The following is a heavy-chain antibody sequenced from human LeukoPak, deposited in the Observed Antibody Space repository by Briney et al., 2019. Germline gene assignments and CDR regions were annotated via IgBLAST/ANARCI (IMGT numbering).Heavy chain of an antibody. CDR3: ARSGYSYGDDY. J-gene: IGHJ4*02. V-gene: IGHV1-18*01. CDR1: GYTFTSYG. D-gene: IGHD5-18*01. Sequence: GASVKVCCKASGYTFTSYGFSWVRQAPGQGLEWMGWISAYNDNIHYAQKLQGRVTMTTDTSASTAYMELRSLRSDDTAVYYCARSGYSYGDDYWGQGTLVTVSS. CDR2: ISAYNDNI.